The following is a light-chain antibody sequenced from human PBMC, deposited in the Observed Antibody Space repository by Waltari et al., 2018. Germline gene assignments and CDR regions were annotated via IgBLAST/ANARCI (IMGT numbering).Light chain of an antibody. CDR3: SSYTTTSTTI. Sequence: QSALTQPVSVSGSPGQSITLSCIGTNNDIASYNYVSWYQQNPDKAPKLIIYNVAKRPSGVSDRFSDSKVGDTALLTISGLQPEDEAYYYCSSYTTTSTTIFGGGTKLTIL. V-gene: IGLV2-14*03. CDR1: NNDIASYNY. J-gene: IGLJ2*01. CDR2: NVA.